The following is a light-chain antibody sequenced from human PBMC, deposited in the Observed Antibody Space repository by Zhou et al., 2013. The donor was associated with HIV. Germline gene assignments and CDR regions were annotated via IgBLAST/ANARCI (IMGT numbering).Light chain of an antibody. CDR3: QTWDSGTVV. V-gene: IGLV3-1*01. CDR1: KSGIN. Sequence: SYELTQPPSVSVSPGQTASITCSGDKSGINMCVGISRRQASLLCWSSIKIPSGPQGSLSDSLAPTLGTQPTLTISGTQAMDEADYYCQTWDSGTVVFGGGTKLTVL. J-gene: IGLJ2*01. CDR2: KIP.